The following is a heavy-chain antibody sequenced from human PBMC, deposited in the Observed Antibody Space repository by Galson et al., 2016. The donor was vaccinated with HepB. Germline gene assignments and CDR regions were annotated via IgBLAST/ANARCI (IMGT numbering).Heavy chain of an antibody. CDR2: VSGSGGTT. D-gene: IGHD6-19*01. V-gene: IGHV3-23*01. Sequence: SLRLSCAASGFTFRNFAMSWVRQAPGKGLEWVSGVSGSGGTTYYADSVKGRFTISRDNSKNTLFLQMNSLRVEDSALYYCAKGPISVVRTAFDYWGQGTLVTVSS. CDR3: AKGPISVVRTAFDY. CDR1: GFTFRNFA. J-gene: IGHJ4*02.